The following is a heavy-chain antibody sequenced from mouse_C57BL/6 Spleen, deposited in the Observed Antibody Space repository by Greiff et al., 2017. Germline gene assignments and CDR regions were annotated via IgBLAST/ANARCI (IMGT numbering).Heavy chain of an antibody. CDR1: GFTFSSYA. Sequence: EVQLVESGGGLVKPGGSLKLSCAASGFTFSSYAMSWVRQTPEKRLEWVATISDGGSYTYSPDNVKGRFTISRDNAKNNLYLQMSHLKSEDTAMYYCARDYGSTYYAMDYWGQGTSVTVSS. D-gene: IGHD1-1*01. J-gene: IGHJ4*01. V-gene: IGHV5-4*01. CDR2: ISDGGSYT. CDR3: ARDYGSTYYAMDY.